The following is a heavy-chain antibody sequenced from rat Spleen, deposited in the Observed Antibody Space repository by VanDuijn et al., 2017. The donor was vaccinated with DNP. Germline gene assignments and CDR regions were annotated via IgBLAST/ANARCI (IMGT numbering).Heavy chain of an antibody. CDR2: ISYEGSST. CDR1: GFTFSDYY. CDR3: ATPYYYSRYSYAMDA. J-gene: IGHJ4*01. Sequence: EVQLVESGGGLVQPGRSLRLSCAASGFTFSDYYMAWVRQAPTRGLEWVASISYEGSSTYYGDSVKGRFTISRDNAKSTLYLQMDSLRSEDTATYYCATPYYYSRYSYAMDAWGQGTSVTVSS. D-gene: IGHD1-2*01. V-gene: IGHV5-22*01.